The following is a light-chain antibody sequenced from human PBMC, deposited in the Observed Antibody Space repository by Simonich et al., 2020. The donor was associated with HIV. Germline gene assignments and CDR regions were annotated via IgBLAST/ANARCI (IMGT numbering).Light chain of an antibody. CDR3: QQYGSSPYT. Sequence: DILMTQSPSSLPASVGDRVTITCRASQGVSNSLAWYQQKPGKAPKLLLSASSRLESGVASRFSGSGSGTDYTLTISSLQPEDFAVYYCQQYGSSPYTFGQGTKLEIK. J-gene: IGKJ2*01. V-gene: IGKV1-NL1*01. CDR1: QGVSNS. CDR2: ASS.